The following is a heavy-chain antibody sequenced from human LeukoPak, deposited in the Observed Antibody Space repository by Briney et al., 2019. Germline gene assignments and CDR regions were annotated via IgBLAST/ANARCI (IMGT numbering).Heavy chain of an antibody. D-gene: IGHD3-22*01. CDR3: ARVGYYYDSSGYAGAFDI. V-gene: IGHV1-18*01. CDR2: ISAYNGNT. CDR1: GGTFSSYA. Sequence: ASVKVSCKASGGTFSSYAISWVRQAPGQGLEWMGWISAYNGNTNYAQKLQGRVTMTTDTSTSTAYMELRSLRSDDTAVYYCARVGYYYDSSGYAGAFDIRGQGTMVTVSS. J-gene: IGHJ3*02.